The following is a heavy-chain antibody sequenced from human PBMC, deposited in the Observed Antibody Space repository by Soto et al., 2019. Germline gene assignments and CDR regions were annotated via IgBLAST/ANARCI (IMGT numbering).Heavy chain of an antibody. D-gene: IGHD6-6*01. Sequence: QLQLQESGPGLVKPSETLSLTCTVSGGSISSSSYYWGWIRQPPGKGLEWIGSIYYSGSTYYNPSLKSRVPRSLDTSKNQFSLKLSSVTAADTAVYYCAREGNEYSRSSSGFDPWGQGTLVTVSS. CDR1: GGSISSSSYY. CDR2: IYYSGST. J-gene: IGHJ5*02. V-gene: IGHV4-39*02. CDR3: AREGNEYSRSSSGFDP.